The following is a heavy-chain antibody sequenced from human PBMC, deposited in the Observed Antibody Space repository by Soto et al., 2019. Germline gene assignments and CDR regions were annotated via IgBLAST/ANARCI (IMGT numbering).Heavy chain of an antibody. V-gene: IGHV1-8*01. D-gene: IGHD1-7*01. J-gene: IGHJ2*01. CDR3: VRAVNYCGNSGYWSFDL. CDR2: MNPNSDKQ. CDR1: GYIFTRYD. Sequence: QVQLVQSGAEMKKPGASVKVSCKASGYIFTRYDINWVRQATGQGREWMGWMNPNSDKQGYAHKFQGRVTLTRDTSISTAYMELSSLRSEDTAIYYCVRAVNYCGNSGYWSFDLWGHCPLVNVS.